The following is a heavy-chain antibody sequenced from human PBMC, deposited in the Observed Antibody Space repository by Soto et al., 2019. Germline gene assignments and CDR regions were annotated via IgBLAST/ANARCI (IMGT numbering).Heavy chain of an antibody. CDR2: FDPEDGET. J-gene: IGHJ4*02. V-gene: IGHV1-24*01. CDR3: AALDYKLYSRSWYYPGY. Sequence: ASVKVSCKVSGYTLTELSMHWVRQAPGKGLEWMGGFDPEDGETIYAQKFQGRVTMTEDTSTDTAYMELSSLRSEDTAVYYCAALDYKLYSRSWYYPGYRGQGTLVTVSS. D-gene: IGHD6-13*01. CDR1: GYTLTELS.